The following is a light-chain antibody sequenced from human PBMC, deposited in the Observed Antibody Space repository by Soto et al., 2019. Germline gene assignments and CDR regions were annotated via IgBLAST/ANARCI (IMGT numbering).Light chain of an antibody. Sequence: DIPMTQSPPSLSASVGDRVTITCRASQGIGNYLAWYQQKPGKVPKLLIYGASTLQSGVPSRFSGSGSGTDFTLTISSLRPEDFATYYCQKYNRAPRTFGPGTRVEIK. CDR2: GAS. CDR1: QGIGNY. CDR3: QKYNRAPRT. V-gene: IGKV1-27*01. J-gene: IGKJ1*01.